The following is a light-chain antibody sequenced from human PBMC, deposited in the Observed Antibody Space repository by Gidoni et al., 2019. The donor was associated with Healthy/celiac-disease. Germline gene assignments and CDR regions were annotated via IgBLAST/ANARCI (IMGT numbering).Light chain of an antibody. CDR3: QSYDSSLSGSGV. J-gene: IGLJ3*02. CDR1: RSNIGAGYE. V-gene: IGLV1-40*01. CDR2: GNS. Sequence: QSVLTQPPSVSGAPGQRVTISCTGSRSNIGAGYEVHWYQQLPGTAPKLLIYGNSNRPSGVPDRFSGSKSGTSASLAITGLQAEDEADYYCQSYDSSLSGSGVFGGGTKLTVL.